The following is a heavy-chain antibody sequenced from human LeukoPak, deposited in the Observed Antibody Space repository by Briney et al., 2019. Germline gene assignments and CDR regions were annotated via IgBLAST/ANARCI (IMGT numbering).Heavy chain of an antibody. CDR3: ARGGPYYDFWSGYDTFDI. CDR1: GGSFSGYY. J-gene: IGHJ3*02. V-gene: IGHV4-34*01. CDR2: INHSGST. Sequence: SETLSLTCAVYGGSFSGYYWSWTRQPPGKGLEWIGEINHSGSTNYNPSLKSRVTISVDTSKNQFSLKLSSVTAADTAVYYCARGGPYYDFWSGYDTFDIWGQGTMVTVSS. D-gene: IGHD3-3*01.